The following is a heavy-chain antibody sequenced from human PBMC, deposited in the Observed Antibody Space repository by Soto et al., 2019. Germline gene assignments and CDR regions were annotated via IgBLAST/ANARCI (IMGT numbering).Heavy chain of an antibody. J-gene: IGHJ5*02. Sequence: GASVKVSCKASGYTFTSYGISWVRQAPGQGLEWMGWISAYNGNTNYAQKLQGRVTMTTDTSTSTAYMELRSLRSDDTAVYYCARLIGYNWNDEVAVWFDPWGQGTPVTVSS. D-gene: IGHD1-1*01. V-gene: IGHV1-18*01. CDR2: ISAYNGNT. CDR1: GYTFTSYG. CDR3: ARLIGYNWNDEVAVWFDP.